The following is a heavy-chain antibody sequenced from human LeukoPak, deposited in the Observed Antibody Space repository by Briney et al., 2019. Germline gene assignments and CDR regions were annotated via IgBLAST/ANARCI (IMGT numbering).Heavy chain of an antibody. V-gene: IGHV1-2*02. Sequence: ASVKVSCKASGYTFTGYYMHWVRQAPGQGLEWMGWINPNSGGTNYAQTSQGRVTMTRDTSISTAYMELSRLRSDDTAVYYCARDGEEMATNPLGGGFQHWGQGTLVTVSS. CDR3: ARDGEEMATNPLGGGFQH. CDR1: GYTFTGYY. D-gene: IGHD5-24*01. CDR2: INPNSGGT. J-gene: IGHJ1*01.